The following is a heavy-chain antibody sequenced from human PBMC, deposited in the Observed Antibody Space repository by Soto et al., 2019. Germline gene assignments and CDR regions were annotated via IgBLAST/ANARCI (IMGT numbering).Heavy chain of an antibody. J-gene: IGHJ6*02. D-gene: IGHD3-9*01. V-gene: IGHV4-31*03. Sequence: PSETLSLTCTVSGGSISSGGYYWSWIRQHPGKGLEWIGYIYYSGSTYYNPSLKSRVTISVDTSKNQFSLKLSSVTAADTAVYYCARARYFDWLRKVVYGMDVWGQGTTVTVSS. CDR1: GGSISSGGYY. CDR2: IYYSGST. CDR3: ARARYFDWLRKVVYGMDV.